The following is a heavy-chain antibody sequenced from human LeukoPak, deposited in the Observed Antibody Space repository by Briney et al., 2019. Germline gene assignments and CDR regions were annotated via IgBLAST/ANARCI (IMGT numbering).Heavy chain of an antibody. CDR3: ARGRREVVGYSTGWFVGRPFDI. V-gene: IGHV4-59*01. J-gene: IGHJ3*02. CDR2: VHYSGGT. D-gene: IGHD6-19*01. Sequence: SETLSLTCSVSGASITNYYWNWIRQPPGKGLEWIGYVHYSGGTSYNPSVKSRVTMSVDTSKNQFSLRLTSVTAADTAIYYCARGRREVVGYSTGWFVGRPFDIWGQGTLVTVSS. CDR1: GASITNYY.